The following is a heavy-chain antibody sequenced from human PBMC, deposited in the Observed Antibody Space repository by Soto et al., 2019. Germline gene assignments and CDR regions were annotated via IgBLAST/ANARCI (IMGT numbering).Heavy chain of an antibody. CDR1: GFTFSSYA. Sequence: GSLRLSCAASGFTFSSYAMSWVRQAPGKGLEWVSAISGSGGSTYYADSVKGRFTISRDNSKNTLYLQMNSLRAEDTAVYYCAKPLTDYGDYKCWGQGTLVTVSS. D-gene: IGHD4-17*01. V-gene: IGHV3-23*01. CDR2: ISGSGGST. CDR3: AKPLTDYGDYKC. J-gene: IGHJ4*02.